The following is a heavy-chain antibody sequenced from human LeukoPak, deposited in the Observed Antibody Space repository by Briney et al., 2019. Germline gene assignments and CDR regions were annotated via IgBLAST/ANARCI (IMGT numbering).Heavy chain of an antibody. D-gene: IGHD6-19*01. CDR1: GGSFSGYY. CDR2: INHSGST. CDR3: ARLKGPYSSGWYWFDP. V-gene: IGHV4-34*01. J-gene: IGHJ5*02. Sequence: SETLSLTCAVYGGSFSGYYWSWIRQPPGKGLEWIGEINHSGSTNYNPSLKSRVTISVDTSKNQFSLKLSSVTAADTAVYYCARLKGPYSSGWYWFDPWGQGTLVTVSS.